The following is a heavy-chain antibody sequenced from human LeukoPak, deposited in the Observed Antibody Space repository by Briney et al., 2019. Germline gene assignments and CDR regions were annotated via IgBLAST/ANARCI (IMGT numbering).Heavy chain of an antibody. CDR1: GGSFSGYY. J-gene: IGHJ6*04. CDR2: INHSGST. CDR3: ARAIYDILTGYGPDYYGMDV. Sequence: SETLSLTCAVYGGSFSGYYWSWIRQPPGKGLEWIGEINHSGSTNYNPSLKSRVTISVDTSKNQFSLKLSSVTAADTAVYYCARAIYDILTGYGPDYYGMDVWGKGTTVTVSS. D-gene: IGHD3-9*01. V-gene: IGHV4-34*01.